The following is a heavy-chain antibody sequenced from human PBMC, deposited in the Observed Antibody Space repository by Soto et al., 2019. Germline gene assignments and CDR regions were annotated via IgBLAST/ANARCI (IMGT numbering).Heavy chain of an antibody. Sequence: QVQLVQSGAEVKKPGSSVKVSCKASGGTFSSYTISWVRQAPGQGLEWMGRIIPILGIANYAQKFQGRVTIPADKSTSTAYMELSSLRSEDTAVYYCARVCTSCYANWFDPWGQGTLVTVSS. D-gene: IGHD2-2*01. V-gene: IGHV1-69*02. J-gene: IGHJ5*02. CDR2: IIPILGIA. CDR3: ARVCTSCYANWFDP. CDR1: GGTFSSYT.